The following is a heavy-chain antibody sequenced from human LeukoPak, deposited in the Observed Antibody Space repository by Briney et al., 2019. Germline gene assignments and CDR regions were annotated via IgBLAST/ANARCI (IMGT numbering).Heavy chain of an antibody. V-gene: IGHV1-69*04. CDR3: ARDRGFYYGSHAFDI. J-gene: IGHJ3*02. CDR1: GGTFSSYA. Sequence: ASMKVSCKASGGTFSSYAISWVRQAPGQGLEWMGRIIPILGIANYAQKFQGRVTITADKSTSTAYMELSSLRSADTAVYYCARDRGFYYGSHAFDIWGQGTMVTVSS. CDR2: IIPILGIA. D-gene: IGHD3-10*01.